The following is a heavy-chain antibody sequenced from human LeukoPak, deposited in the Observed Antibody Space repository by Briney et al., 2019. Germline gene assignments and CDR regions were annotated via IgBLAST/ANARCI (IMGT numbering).Heavy chain of an antibody. D-gene: IGHD5-18*01. CDR1: GFTFSSYG. CDR2: ILYDGSNQ. Sequence: PGRSLRLSCAASGFTFSSYGMHWVRQAPGKGVEWVAVILYDGSNQYSADSVKGRFTISRDNSKNTLYLQMNSLRAEDTAVYYCAWGYSYGEGGFDYWGQGTLVTVSS. V-gene: IGHV3-30*03. CDR3: AWGYSYGEGGFDY. J-gene: IGHJ4*02.